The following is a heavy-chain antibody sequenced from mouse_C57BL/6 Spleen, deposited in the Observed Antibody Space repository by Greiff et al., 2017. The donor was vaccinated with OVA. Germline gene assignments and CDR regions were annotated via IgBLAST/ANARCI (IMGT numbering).Heavy chain of an antibody. CDR3: ARGIYYDYLYYAMDY. Sequence: QVQLQQPGAELVKPGASVKVSCKASGYTFTSYWMHWVKQRPGQGLEWIGRIHPSDSDTNYNQKFKGKATLTVDKSSSTAYMQLSSLTSEDSAVYYCARGIYYDYLYYAMDYWGQGTSVTVSS. D-gene: IGHD2-4*01. CDR2: IHPSDSDT. CDR1: GYTFTSYW. J-gene: IGHJ4*01. V-gene: IGHV1-74*01.